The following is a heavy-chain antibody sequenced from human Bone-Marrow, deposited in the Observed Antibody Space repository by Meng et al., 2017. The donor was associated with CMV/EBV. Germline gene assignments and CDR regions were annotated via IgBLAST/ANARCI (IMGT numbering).Heavy chain of an antibody. CDR2: IKHDGSDK. CDR3: ARDRIAAALGYYYYGMDV. D-gene: IGHD6-13*01. V-gene: IGHV3-7*01. Sequence: GEFLKISCAASGFSISNYWMSWVRQAPGRGLEWVANIKHDGSDKYYVDSVKGRFTISRDNAKNSLYLPMNSLRAEDTAVYYCARDRIAAALGYYYYGMDVWGQGTTVTVSS. CDR1: GFSISNYW. J-gene: IGHJ6*02.